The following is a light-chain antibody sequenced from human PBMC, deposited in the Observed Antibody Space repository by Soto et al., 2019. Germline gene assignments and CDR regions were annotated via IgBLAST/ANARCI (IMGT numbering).Light chain of an antibody. Sequence: DIQMTQSPSSVSASIGDTVTITCRASQDINVYLNWYQQKPGEVPKLLIYSASTLHSGVPSRFTGSGSGTDFTLTISSLQPEDFATYYCQQLNSYPFTFGGGTRLEIK. V-gene: IGKV1-9*01. CDR1: QDINVY. CDR3: QQLNSYPFT. CDR2: SAS. J-gene: IGKJ5*01.